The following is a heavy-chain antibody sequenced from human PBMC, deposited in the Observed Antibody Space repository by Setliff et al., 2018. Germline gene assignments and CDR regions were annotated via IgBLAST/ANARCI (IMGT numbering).Heavy chain of an antibody. J-gene: IGHJ6*02. Sequence: SVKVSCKASGGTFDNYGISWVRQAPGQGLEWMGGIIPIFGTRNYAQKFQDRVTIAADESTSSAYMELSSLRSEDTAVYYCARDSRGLVPAAIEGSYYYYGMDVWGQGTTVTVSS. D-gene: IGHD2-2*02. CDR2: IIPIFGTR. V-gene: IGHV1-69*13. CDR3: ARDSRGLVPAAIEGSYYYYGMDV. CDR1: GGTFDNYG.